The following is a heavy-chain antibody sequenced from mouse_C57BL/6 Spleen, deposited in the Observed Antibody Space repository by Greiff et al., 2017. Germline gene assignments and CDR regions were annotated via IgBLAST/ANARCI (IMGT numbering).Heavy chain of an antibody. Sequence: VMLVESGPGLVAPSQSLSITCTVSGFSLTSYGVHWVRQPPGKGLEWLVVIWSDGSTTYNSALKSRLRISKYNSKSQVFLKMNSLQTDDTAMYYCARHSSSYYAMDYWGQGTSVTVSS. V-gene: IGHV2-6-1*01. CDR3: ARHSSSYYAMDY. J-gene: IGHJ4*01. CDR1: GFSLTSYG. CDR2: IWSDGST. D-gene: IGHD1-3*01.